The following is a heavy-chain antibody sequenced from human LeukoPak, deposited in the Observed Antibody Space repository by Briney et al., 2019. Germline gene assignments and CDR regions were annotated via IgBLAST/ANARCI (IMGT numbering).Heavy chain of an antibody. Sequence: GGSLRLSCAASGFTFSSYWMHWVRQAPGKGLVWVSRINIDGSSITYADSVEGRFTISRDNAKNTLFLQMNSLRTQDTAVYYCARASDQQLVSPRYWGQGTLVTVSS. CDR2: INIDGSSI. CDR3: ARASDQQLVSPRY. CDR1: GFTFSSYW. V-gene: IGHV3-74*01. J-gene: IGHJ4*02. D-gene: IGHD6-13*01.